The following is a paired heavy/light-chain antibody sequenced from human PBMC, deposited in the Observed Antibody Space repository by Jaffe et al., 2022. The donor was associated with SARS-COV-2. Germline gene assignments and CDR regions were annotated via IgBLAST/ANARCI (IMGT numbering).Light chain of an antibody. CDR3: AAWDDSLNGRLL. CDR2: RNN. V-gene: IGLV1-47*01. CDR1: KSNIGRNY. J-gene: IGLJ2*01. Sequence: QSVLTQPPSASGTPGQRVTISCSGSKSNIGRNYVDWYQHVPGTAPKLLIYRNNQRPSGVPDRFSGSKSGTSASLAIGGLRSEDEADYYCAAWDDSLNGRLLFGGGTNLTVL.
Heavy chain of an antibody. V-gene: IGHV1-3*01. J-gene: IGHJ4*02. Sequence: QVQLAQSGAEVKKPGATVRVSCKASGYTFSSYTIHWVRQAPGRGLEWMGWISGGNGNRKYSQKFEDRVTITSDTSASTAYMDLSRLRFDDAAVYFCARGYSGDDPKIDQWGQGTLVTVSS. CDR3: ARGYSGDDPKIDQ. CDR1: GYTFSSYT. D-gene: IGHD5-12*01. CDR2: ISGGNGNR.